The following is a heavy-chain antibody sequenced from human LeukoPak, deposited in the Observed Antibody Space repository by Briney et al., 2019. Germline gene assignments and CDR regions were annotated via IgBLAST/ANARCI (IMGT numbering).Heavy chain of an antibody. CDR2: ISGSGGST. CDR3: AKDLTPTYSSSWYEPFDY. Sequence: PGGSLRLSCAASGFTFSSYAMSWVRQAPGKGLEWVSAISGSGGSTYYADSVKGRFTISRDNSKNTLYLQMNSLRAEDTAVYYCAKDLTPTYSSSWYEPFDYWGQGTLVTVSS. CDR1: GFTFSSYA. J-gene: IGHJ4*02. V-gene: IGHV3-23*01. D-gene: IGHD6-13*01.